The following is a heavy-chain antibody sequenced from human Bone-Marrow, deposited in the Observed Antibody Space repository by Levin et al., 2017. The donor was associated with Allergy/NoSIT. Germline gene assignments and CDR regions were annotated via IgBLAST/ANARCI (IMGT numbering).Heavy chain of an antibody. V-gene: IGHV1-24*01. CDR3: ATAVHSSGYSDYFDY. D-gene: IGHD3-22*01. J-gene: IGHJ4*02. CDR2: FDPEDGET. CDR1: GYSLTELS. Sequence: GESLKISCKISGYSLTELSMHWVRQAPGKGLEWMGGFDPEDGETIHTQKFQGRVTMTEDTSTHTAYMELSSLRSEDTAVYYCATAVHSSGYSDYFDYWGQGTLVTVSS.